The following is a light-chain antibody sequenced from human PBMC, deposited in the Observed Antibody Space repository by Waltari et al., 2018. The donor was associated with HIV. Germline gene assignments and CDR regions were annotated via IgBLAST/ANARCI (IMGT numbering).Light chain of an antibody. V-gene: IGLV1-47*01. CDR3: VGWDSRVSGYV. J-gene: IGLJ1*01. Sequence: QSVLTQPPSASGTPGQRVTLSCSGRRSNIEHDNVYWYQQLTGAAPRLLIHKDTQRPSGVPGRFTGSKSGTSASLVISGLRAEDEADYYCVGWDSRVSGYVFGSGTKVTVL. CDR1: RSNIEHDN. CDR2: KDT.